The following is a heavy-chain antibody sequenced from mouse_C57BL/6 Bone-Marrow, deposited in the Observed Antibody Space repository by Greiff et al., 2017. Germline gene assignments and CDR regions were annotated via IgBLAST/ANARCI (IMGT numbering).Heavy chain of an antibody. CDR1: GYTFTDYY. CDR2: IYPGSGNT. CDR3: ARRGYYVYDERVYYYAMDY. J-gene: IGHJ4*01. V-gene: IGHV1-76*01. Sequence: VQLQESGAELVRPGASVKLSCKASGYTFTDYYINWVKQRPGQGLEWIARIYPGSGNTYYNEKFKGKATLTAETSSSTAYMQLSSLTSEDSAVYFCARRGYYVYDERVYYYAMDYWGQGTSVTVSS. D-gene: IGHD2-2*01.